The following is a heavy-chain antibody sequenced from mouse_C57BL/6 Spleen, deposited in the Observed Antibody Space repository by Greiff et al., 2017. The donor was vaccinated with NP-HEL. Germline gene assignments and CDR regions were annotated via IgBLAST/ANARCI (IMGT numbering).Heavy chain of an antibody. D-gene: IGHD2-3*01. CDR2: IYPGDGDT. Sequence: VKLMESGPELVKPGASVKISCKASGYAFSSSWMNWVKQRPGKGLEWIGRIYPGDGDTNYNGKFKGKATLTADRSSSTAYMQLSSLTSEDSAVYFCARGGYDGYFYYAMDYWGQGTSVTVSS. CDR1: GYAFSSSW. V-gene: IGHV1-82*01. CDR3: ARGGYDGYFYYAMDY. J-gene: IGHJ4*01.